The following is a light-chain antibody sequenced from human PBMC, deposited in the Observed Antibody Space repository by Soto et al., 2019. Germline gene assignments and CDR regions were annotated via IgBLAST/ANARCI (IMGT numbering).Light chain of an antibody. CDR3: ASWTDTLTAQV. J-gene: IGLJ1*01. V-gene: IGLV1-47*01. CDR1: SSNIGSNY. CDR2: RNN. Sequence: QSVLTQPPSASGTPGQRVTISCSGSSSNIGSNYVYWYQQLPETAPKLLIYRNNHRPSGVPDRFSGSKSGTSASLAISGLRSEDEADYYCASWTDTLTAQVFGTGTKVTVL.